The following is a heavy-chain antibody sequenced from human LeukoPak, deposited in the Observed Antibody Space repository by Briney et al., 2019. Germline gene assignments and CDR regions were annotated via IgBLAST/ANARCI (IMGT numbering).Heavy chain of an antibody. J-gene: IGHJ4*02. CDR3: ARDLRPLPNEWLDPYGY. Sequence: ASVKVSCKASGYTFTSYGISWVRQAPGQGLEWMGWISAYNGNTNYAQKFQGRVTMTTDTSTSTAYMELRSLRSEDTAVYYCARDLRPLPNEWLDPYGYWGQGTLVTVSS. CDR2: ISAYNGNT. D-gene: IGHD6-19*01. CDR1: GYTFTSYG. V-gene: IGHV1-18*01.